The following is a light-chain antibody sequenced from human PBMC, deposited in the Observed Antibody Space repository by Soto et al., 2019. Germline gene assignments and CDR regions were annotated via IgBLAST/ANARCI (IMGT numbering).Light chain of an antibody. V-gene: IGLV2-23*02. CDR3: CSYAGRSTWV. CDR2: EIT. CDR1: SSDVGNYKF. Sequence: QSALTQPASVSGSPGQSITISCTGTSSDVGNYKFVSWYQQYPGKAPKIMICEITERPSGVSNRFSGSKSGNTASLTISGLQAEDEADYYCCSYAGRSTWVFGGGTKLTVL. J-gene: IGLJ3*02.